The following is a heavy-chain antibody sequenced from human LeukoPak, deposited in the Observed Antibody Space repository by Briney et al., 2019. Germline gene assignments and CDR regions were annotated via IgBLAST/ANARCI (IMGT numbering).Heavy chain of an antibody. CDR3: ARGRYYDSSGYYDY. J-gene: IGHJ4*02. V-gene: IGHV3-64*01. CDR2: ISSNGGST. D-gene: IGHD3-22*01. Sequence: GGSLRLSCAASGFTFSSYAMHWVRQAPGKGLEYVSAISSNGGSTYYANSVKGRFTISRDNSKNTLYLQMGSLRAEDMAVYYCARGRYYDSSGYYDYWGQGTLVTVSS. CDR1: GFTFSSYA.